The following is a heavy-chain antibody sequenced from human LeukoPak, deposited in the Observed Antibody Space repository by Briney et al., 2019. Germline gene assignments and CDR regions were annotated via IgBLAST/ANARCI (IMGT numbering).Heavy chain of an antibody. V-gene: IGHV3-7*01. J-gene: IGHJ5*02. CDR3: ARDTTTYCSSTSCYRKVSWFDP. CDR1: GFSFSSYC. D-gene: IGHD2-2*01. Sequence: GGSLRLSCAASGFSFSSYCMTWVRQAPGKGLEWVANIKQDGSEKYYVDSVKGRFIISRDNAKNSLYLQMNSLRAEDTAVYYCARDTTTYCSSTSCYRKVSWFDPWGQGTLVTVSS. CDR2: IKQDGSEK.